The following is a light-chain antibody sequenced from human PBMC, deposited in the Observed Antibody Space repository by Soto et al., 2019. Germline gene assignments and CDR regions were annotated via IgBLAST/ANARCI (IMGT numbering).Light chain of an antibody. J-gene: IGKJ5*01. CDR2: DAS. CDR3: QQYDNLIT. Sequence: DIQMTQSPSSLSASVGDRVTITFQASQDISNYLNWYQQKPGKAPKLLIYDASNLETGVPSRFSGSGSGTDFTFTISSLQPEDIATYYCQQYDNLITLGQGTRLEIK. V-gene: IGKV1-33*01. CDR1: QDISNY.